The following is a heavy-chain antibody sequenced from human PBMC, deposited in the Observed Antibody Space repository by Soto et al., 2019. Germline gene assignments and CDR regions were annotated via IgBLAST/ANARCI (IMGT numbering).Heavy chain of an antibody. CDR3: ATGRIAAAGIDEYYFDY. CDR1: GYTFTGYY. Sequence: QVQLVQSGAEVKKPGASVKVSCKASGYTFTGYYMHWVRQAPGQGLEWMGWINPNSGGTNYAQKFQGWVTMTRDTSISTAYMERSRLRSDDTAVYYCATGRIAAAGIDEYYFDYGGQGTLVTVSS. J-gene: IGHJ4*02. D-gene: IGHD6-13*01. V-gene: IGHV1-2*04. CDR2: INPNSGGT.